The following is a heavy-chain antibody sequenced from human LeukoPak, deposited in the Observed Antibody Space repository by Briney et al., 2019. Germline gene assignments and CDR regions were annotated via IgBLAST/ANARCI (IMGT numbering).Heavy chain of an antibody. CDR3: ARPHPQLAGFDY. D-gene: IGHD1-1*01. CDR1: GGTFSSYA. J-gene: IGHJ4*02. V-gene: IGHV1-3*01. Sequence: ASVKVSCKASGGTFSSYAISWVRQAPGQRLEWMGWINAGNGNTKYSQKFQGRVTITRDTSASTAYMELSSLRSEDTAVYYCARPHPQLAGFDYWGQGTLVTVSS. CDR2: INAGNGNT.